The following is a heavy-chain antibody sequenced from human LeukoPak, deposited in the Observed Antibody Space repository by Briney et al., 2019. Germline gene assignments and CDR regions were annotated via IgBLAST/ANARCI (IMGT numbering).Heavy chain of an antibody. Sequence: GGSLRVSCAASGFKFSSFSMGWVRQAPGKGLEWLSYITSTSSATYYADSLQGRFTISRDDAKNSLYLQINSLRADDTAVYYCARAIASYGDSAYWGQGTLVTVSS. CDR3: ARAIASYGDSAY. CDR1: GFKFSSFS. J-gene: IGHJ4*02. CDR2: ITSTSSAT. D-gene: IGHD5-18*01. V-gene: IGHV3-48*04.